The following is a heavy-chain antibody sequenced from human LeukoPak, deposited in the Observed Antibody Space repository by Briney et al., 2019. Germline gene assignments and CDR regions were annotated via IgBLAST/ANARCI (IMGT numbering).Heavy chain of an antibody. Sequence: PSETLSLTCAVYGGSFSGYYWSWIRQPPGKGLEWIGEINHSGSTNYNPSLKSRVTISVDTSKNQFSLKLSSVTAADTAVYYCARGRGTTAHMPFDYWGQGTLVTVSS. CDR2: INHSGST. V-gene: IGHV4-34*01. CDR3: ARGRGTTAHMPFDY. CDR1: GGSFSGYY. J-gene: IGHJ4*02. D-gene: IGHD4-11*01.